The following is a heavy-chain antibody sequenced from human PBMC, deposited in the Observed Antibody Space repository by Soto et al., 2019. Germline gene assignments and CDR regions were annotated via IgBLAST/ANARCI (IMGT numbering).Heavy chain of an antibody. D-gene: IGHD4-17*01. CDR1: GDSISSNSAG. CDR3: ARGSGDDGSANYYMDV. Sequence: QVQLQLSGAGLVKPSQTLSLTCAISGDSISSNSAGWNWIRQTPSRGLEWLGRTYYRSKWYYTYAVSVKSRIVIDPDPSKNQFSLQLNSVTPEDTAVYYCARGSGDDGSANYYMDVWGKGTTVTVSS. V-gene: IGHV6-1*02. J-gene: IGHJ6*03. CDR2: TYYRSKWYY.